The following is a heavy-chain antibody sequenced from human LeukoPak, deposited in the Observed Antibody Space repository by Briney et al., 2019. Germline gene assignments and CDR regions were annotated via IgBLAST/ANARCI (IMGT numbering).Heavy chain of an antibody. Sequence: ASVKVSCKASGYTFTGYYMHWVRQAPGQGLEWMGWINPNSGGTNYAQKFQGRVTTTRDTSISTAYMELSRLRSDDTAVYYCARADNPYYDFWSGYHKQNHAEYFQHWGQGTLVTVSS. CDR1: GYTFTGYY. CDR3: ARADNPYYDFWSGYHKQNHAEYFQH. D-gene: IGHD3-3*01. V-gene: IGHV1-2*02. J-gene: IGHJ1*01. CDR2: INPNSGGT.